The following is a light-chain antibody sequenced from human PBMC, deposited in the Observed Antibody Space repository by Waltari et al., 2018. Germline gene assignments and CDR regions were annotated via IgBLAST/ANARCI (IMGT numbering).Light chain of an antibody. V-gene: IGLV2-23*01. CDR2: DDN. CDR3: CSYAGSYTWV. Sequence: QSALTQPASVSGSPGQSITISCTGTSSEVGNYKLVSWYQQYPGKAPKDMIYDDNRRPSGLSDLFSRSTSGNTASLTISGVQAEDEADYYCCSYAGSYTWVFGGGTKLTVL. J-gene: IGLJ3*02. CDR1: SSEVGNYKL.